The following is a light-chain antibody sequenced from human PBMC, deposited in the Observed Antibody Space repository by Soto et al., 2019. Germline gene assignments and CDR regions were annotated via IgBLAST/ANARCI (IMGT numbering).Light chain of an antibody. V-gene: IGLV1-44*01. J-gene: IGLJ1*01. Sequence: QSALTQPPSASGTPGHRVNISCSGSSSNIGNNIVNWYQHLPGTAPKLLIYNSYQRPSGVPVRFSGSKSGTSASLAISGLQSEDETDYYCAAWDDSLSAYVFGTGTKVTVL. CDR1: SSNIGNNI. CDR2: NSY. CDR3: AAWDDSLSAYV.